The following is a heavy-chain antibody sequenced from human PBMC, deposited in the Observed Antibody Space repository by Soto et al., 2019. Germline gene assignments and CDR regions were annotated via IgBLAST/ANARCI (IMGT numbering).Heavy chain of an antibody. D-gene: IGHD2-2*02. V-gene: IGHV1-18*01. J-gene: IGHJ3*01. Sequence: QVQLVQSGAEMKKPGASVKVSCKASGYTFSTYGITWVRQAPGQGLDWMGWINPLKGDTNSAARFQDRVTMTTDTSTRTAYMELRSLRSDDTAVSYCARVQVPAAILGAFDLWGQGTLVTVAS. CDR2: INPLKGDT. CDR1: GYTFSTYG. CDR3: ARVQVPAAILGAFDL.